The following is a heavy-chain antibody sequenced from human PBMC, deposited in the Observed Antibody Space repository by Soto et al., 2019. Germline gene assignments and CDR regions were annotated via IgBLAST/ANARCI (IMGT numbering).Heavy chain of an antibody. CDR1: GYTFTSYA. D-gene: IGHD6-19*01. CDR3: ARETQWLNWFDP. Sequence: ASVKVSCKASGYTFTSYAMHWVRQAPGQRLEWMGWINAGNGNTKYSQKFQGRVTITRDTSASTAYMELSSLRSEDTAVYYCARETQWLNWFDPWGQGTLGTVSS. J-gene: IGHJ5*02. CDR2: INAGNGNT. V-gene: IGHV1-3*01.